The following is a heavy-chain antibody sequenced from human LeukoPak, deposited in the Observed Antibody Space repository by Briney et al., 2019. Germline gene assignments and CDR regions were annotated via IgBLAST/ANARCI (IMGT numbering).Heavy chain of an antibody. CDR1: GFTFSSYG. Sequence: PGGSLRLSCAASGFTFSSYGMHWVRQAPGKGLEWVAVIWYGGSNKYYADSVKGRFTISRDNSKNTLYLQMNSLRAEDTAVYYCAKDREGYSYGSLDYWGQGTLVTVSS. CDR3: AKDREGYSYGSLDY. J-gene: IGHJ4*02. D-gene: IGHD5-18*01. CDR2: IWYGGSNK. V-gene: IGHV3-30*02.